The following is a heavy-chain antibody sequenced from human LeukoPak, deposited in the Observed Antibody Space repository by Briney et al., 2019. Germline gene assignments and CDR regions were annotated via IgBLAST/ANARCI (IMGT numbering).Heavy chain of an antibody. J-gene: IGHJ6*02. V-gene: IGHV4-59*08. D-gene: IGHD6-6*01. CDR2: IQNSAIYRATI. CDR1: GGSISSYY. CDR3: VSLSSTLYYSMDV. Sequence: SETLSLTCAVSGGSISSYYWTWIRQPPGKGLEWVGYIQNSAIYRATIKSSPSLQSRVSLSIDTSKKQASLTVNSVTAADTAVYYCVSLSSTLYYSMDVWGPGTAVTVSS.